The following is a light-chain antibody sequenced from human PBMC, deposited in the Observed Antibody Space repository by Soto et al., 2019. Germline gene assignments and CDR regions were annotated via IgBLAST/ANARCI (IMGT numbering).Light chain of an antibody. Sequence: EIVVTQSPATLSVSPGERVTLSCRASQSVSSSLAWYQQRPGQAPRLLIYDTSTRAAGIAARFSGSGSGTDGTITVSSLQSEDSAVYYCQQDVHWPPGAFGKGTKVYIK. CDR2: DTS. CDR1: QSVSSS. J-gene: IGKJ1*01. V-gene: IGKV3-15*01. CDR3: QQDVHWPPGA.